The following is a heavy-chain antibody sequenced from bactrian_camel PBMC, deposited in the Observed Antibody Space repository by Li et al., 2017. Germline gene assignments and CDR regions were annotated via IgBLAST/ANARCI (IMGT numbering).Heavy chain of an antibody. CDR3: ATDLESGSSYRGYFGY. J-gene: IGHJ6*01. CDR1: GFTFSETY. CDR2: IYSDGSVT. V-gene: IGHV3-2*01. Sequence: HVQLVESGGGSVQAGGSLRLSCAASGFTFSETYMGWVRQAPGKGPEWVSSIYSDGSVTYYADSVKGRFTISRDNAKNTVYLQMNSLKSEDTALYYCATDLESGSSYRGYFGYWDQGTQVTVS. D-gene: IGHD6*01.